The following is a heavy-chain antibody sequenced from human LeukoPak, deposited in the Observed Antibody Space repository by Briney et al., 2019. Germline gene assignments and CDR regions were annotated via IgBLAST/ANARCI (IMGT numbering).Heavy chain of an antibody. Sequence: GGSLRLSCAASGFTFSSYGMHWVRQAPGKGRERVAVISYDGSNKYYADSVKGRFTISRDNSKNTQYLQMNSLRAEDTAVYYCAKDPGYYDILTGYYLDYWGQGTLVTVSS. CDR3: AKDPGYYDILTGYYLDY. CDR2: ISYDGSNK. D-gene: IGHD3-9*01. V-gene: IGHV3-30*18. CDR1: GFTFSSYG. J-gene: IGHJ4*02.